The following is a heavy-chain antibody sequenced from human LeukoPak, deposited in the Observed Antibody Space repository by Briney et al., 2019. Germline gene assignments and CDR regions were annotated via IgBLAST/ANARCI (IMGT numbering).Heavy chain of an antibody. CDR3: ARASMITFRGVIVSWGSFDY. CDR1: GGSISSYY. Sequence: SETLSLTCTVSGGSISSYYWSWIRQPPGKGLEWIGYIYYSGSTNYNPSLKSRVTISVDTSKNQFSLKLSSVTAADTAVYYCARASMITFRGVIVSWGSFDYWGQGTLVTVSS. V-gene: IGHV4-59*01. CDR2: IYYSGST. D-gene: IGHD3-16*02. J-gene: IGHJ4*02.